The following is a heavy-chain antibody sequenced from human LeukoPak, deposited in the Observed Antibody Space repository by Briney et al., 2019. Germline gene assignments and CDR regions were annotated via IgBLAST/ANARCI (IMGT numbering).Heavy chain of an antibody. CDR1: GYPFSSCG. CDR3: ARGRLADYSYGHDPFDY. V-gene: IGHV1-46*01. J-gene: IGHJ4*02. D-gene: IGHD5-18*01. Sequence: ASVKVSCKTFGYPFSSCGINWVRQAPGQGLEWMGIINPSGGSTSYAQKFQGRVTMTRDMSTSTVYMELSSLRSEDTAVYYCARGRLADYSYGHDPFDYWGQGTLVTVSS. CDR2: INPSGGST.